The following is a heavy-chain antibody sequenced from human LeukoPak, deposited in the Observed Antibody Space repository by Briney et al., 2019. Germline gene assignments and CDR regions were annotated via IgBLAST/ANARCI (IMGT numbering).Heavy chain of an antibody. CDR3: ATKLPGIAAAAAPLDNWFDP. Sequence: ASVKVSCKASGYTLTSYGISWVRQAPGQGLEWMGWISAYNGNTNYAQKLQGRVTMTTDTSTSTAYMELRSLRSDDTAVYYCATKLPGIAAAAAPLDNWFDPWGQGTLVTVSS. CDR1: GYTLTSYG. CDR2: ISAYNGNT. J-gene: IGHJ5*02. D-gene: IGHD6-13*01. V-gene: IGHV1-18*01.